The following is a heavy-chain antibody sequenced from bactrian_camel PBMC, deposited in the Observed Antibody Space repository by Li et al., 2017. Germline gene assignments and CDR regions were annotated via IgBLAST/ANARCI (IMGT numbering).Heavy chain of an antibody. D-gene: IGHD5*01. J-gene: IGHJ6*01. CDR2: LDSDGSTT. CDR3: AILTYCHGGWNPDQDFGF. CDR1: GYTYSSYC. Sequence: VQLVESGGGSVQAGGSLRLSCAASGYTYSSYCLAWLRQAPGKEREGVASLDSDGSTTYDDSVKGRFAISFDGAKNTLYLQMNSLKPEDSAMYLFAILTYCHGGWNPDQDFGFRGRGTQVTVS. V-gene: IGHV3S6*01.